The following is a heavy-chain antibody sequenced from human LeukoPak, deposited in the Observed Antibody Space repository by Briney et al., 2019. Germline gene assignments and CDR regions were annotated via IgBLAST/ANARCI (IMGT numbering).Heavy chain of an antibody. CDR1: GYTFTSYD. V-gene: IGHV1-8*03. CDR3: ARGMTTVTTRRFQQAYYYYYYMDV. J-gene: IGHJ6*03. D-gene: IGHD4-11*01. CDR2: MNPNSGNT. Sequence: GASVKVSCKASGYTFTSYDINWVRQVTGQGLEWMGWMNPNSGNTGYAQKFQGRVTITRNTSISTAYMELSSLRSEDTAVYYCARGMTTVTTRRFQQAYYYYYYMDVWGKGTTVTVSS.